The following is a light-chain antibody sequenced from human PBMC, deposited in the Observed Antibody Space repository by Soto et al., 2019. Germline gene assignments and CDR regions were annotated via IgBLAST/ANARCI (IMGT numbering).Light chain of an antibody. CDR1: QSVSSSY. CDR3: QQYGSSLWT. CDR2: GAS. Sequence: EIVLTQSPGTLSLSPGERATLSCRASQSVSSSYLAWYQQKPGQAPRLLIYGASSRATGIPDRFSGSGSGTDLTHTISRLEPEDFAVYYCQQYGSSLWTFGQGTKVEIK. V-gene: IGKV3-20*01. J-gene: IGKJ1*01.